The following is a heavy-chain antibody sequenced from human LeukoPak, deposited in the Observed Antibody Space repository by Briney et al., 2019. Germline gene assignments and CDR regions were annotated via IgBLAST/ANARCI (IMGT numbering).Heavy chain of an antibody. V-gene: IGHV3-48*03. CDR3: ARDGDYDSSGYDY. D-gene: IGHD3-22*01. CDR2: ISSSGSTI. J-gene: IGHJ4*02. CDR1: GFTFSSYE. Sequence: PGGSLRLSCAASGFTFSSYEMNWVRQAPGKGLEWVSYISSSGSTIYYADPVKGRFTISRDNAKNSLYLQMNSLRAEDTAVYYCARDGDYDSSGYDYWGQGTLVTVSS.